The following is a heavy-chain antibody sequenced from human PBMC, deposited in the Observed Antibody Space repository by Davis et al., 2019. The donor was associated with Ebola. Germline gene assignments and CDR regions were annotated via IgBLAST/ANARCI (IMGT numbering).Heavy chain of an antibody. CDR1: GFTVTNAW. CDR2: VSHSERER. J-gene: IGHJ4*02. D-gene: IGHD1-1*01. CDR3: ARALHDEVLDY. Sequence: PGGSLRLSCAASGFTVTNAWMIWVRQAPGKGLEWVAVVSHSERERFYADSVKGRFTISRDNSENTLYLQMNSLTADDTAIYFCARALHDEVLDYWGQGTPVTVSS. V-gene: IGHV3-30*03.